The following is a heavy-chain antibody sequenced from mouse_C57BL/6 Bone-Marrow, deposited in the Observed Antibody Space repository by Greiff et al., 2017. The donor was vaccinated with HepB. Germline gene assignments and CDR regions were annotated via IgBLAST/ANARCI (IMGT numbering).Heavy chain of an antibody. D-gene: IGHD1-1*01. Sequence: VMLVESGPGLVAPSQSLSITCTVSGFSLTSYAISWVRQPPGKGLEWLGVIWTGGGTNYNSALKSRLSISKANSKSKVFLKMNSLQTDDTARYYCARNRDYYGSSYDWYFDVWGTGTTVTVSS. CDR1: GFSLTSYA. V-gene: IGHV2-9-1*01. CDR3: ARNRDYYGSSYDWYFDV. J-gene: IGHJ1*03. CDR2: IWTGGGT.